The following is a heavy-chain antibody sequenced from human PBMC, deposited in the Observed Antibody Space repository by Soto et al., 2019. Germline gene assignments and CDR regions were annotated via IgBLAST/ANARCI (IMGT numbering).Heavy chain of an antibody. V-gene: IGHV4-31*03. CDR2: IFYSRTT. CDR3: ARASPGQLAYYSDF. J-gene: IGHJ4*02. CDR1: GGSSNSCGYY. D-gene: IGHD3-16*01. Sequence: SETLSLTCTVSGGSSNSCGYYWTWIRQQPGKGLEWIGYIFYSRTTSYNPSLKRRVTISGDTSKNQFSLTLRSVTAAASAVYSCARASPGQLAYYSDFCAQGTPLTVSS.